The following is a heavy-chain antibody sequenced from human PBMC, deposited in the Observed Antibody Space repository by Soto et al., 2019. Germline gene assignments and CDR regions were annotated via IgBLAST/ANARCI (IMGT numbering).Heavy chain of an antibody. J-gene: IGHJ6*04. V-gene: IGHV4-30-4*01. CDR1: GGSISSGDYY. CDR2: IYYSGST. Sequence: SETLSLTCTVSGGSISSGDYYWSWIRQPPGKGLEWIGYIYYSGSTYYNPSLKSRVTISVGTSKNQFSLKLSSVTAADTAVYYCAGVIVLVPAAVCYYYSGMDVGGKGTRVTVPS. CDR3: AGVIVLVPAAVCYYYSGMDV. D-gene: IGHD2-2*01.